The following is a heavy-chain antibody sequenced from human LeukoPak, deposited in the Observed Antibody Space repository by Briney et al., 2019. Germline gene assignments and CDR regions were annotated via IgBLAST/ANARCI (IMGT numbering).Heavy chain of an antibody. CDR2: IYHSGST. V-gene: IGHV4-59*12. Sequence: SETLSLTCTVSGGSISTYYWNWIRQPPGKGLEWIGYIYHSGSTNYNPSLKSRVTISVDTSKNQFSLKLSSVTAADTAVYYCARGPMVRGVIIRLPLHHWFDPWGQGTLVTVSS. CDR1: GGSISTYY. CDR3: ARGPMVRGVIIRLPLHHWFDP. D-gene: IGHD3-10*01. J-gene: IGHJ5*02.